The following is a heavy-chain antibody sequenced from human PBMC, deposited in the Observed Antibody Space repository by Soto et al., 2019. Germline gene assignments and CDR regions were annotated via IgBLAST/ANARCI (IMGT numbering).Heavy chain of an antibody. CDR2: ISAYNGNT. V-gene: IGHV1-18*01. Sequence: ASVKVSCKASGYTFTSYVISWVRQAPGQGLEWMGWISAYNGNTNYAQKLQGRVTMTTDTSTSTAYMELRSLRSDDTAVYYCARGTAYDFWSGYYNDYWGRGTLVTVSS. J-gene: IGHJ4*02. CDR3: ARGTAYDFWSGYYNDY. D-gene: IGHD3-3*01. CDR1: GYTFTSYV.